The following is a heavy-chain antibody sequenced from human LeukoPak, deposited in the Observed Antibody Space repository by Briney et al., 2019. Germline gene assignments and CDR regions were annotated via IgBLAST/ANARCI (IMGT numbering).Heavy chain of an antibody. D-gene: IGHD6-13*01. V-gene: IGHV1-18*01. Sequence: GASVKVSRKASGYTFTSYGISWVRQAPGQGPEWMGWISAYNGNTNYAQKFQGRVTMTRDTSRSTAYMELRSLRSDDTAVYYCARDSRELAAPDYWGQGTLVTVSS. CDR1: GYTFTSYG. J-gene: IGHJ4*02. CDR3: ARDSRELAAPDY. CDR2: ISAYNGNT.